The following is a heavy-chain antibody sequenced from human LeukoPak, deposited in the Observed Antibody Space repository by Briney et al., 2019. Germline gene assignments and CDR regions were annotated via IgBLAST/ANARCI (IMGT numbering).Heavy chain of an antibody. Sequence: GASVKVSCKVSGYTLTELSVHWVRQAPGKGLEWMGGFDPEDGETIYAQKFQGRVTITTDESTSTAYMELSSLRSEDTAVYYCALSALGGGSGAFDIWGQGTMVTVSS. CDR2: FDPEDGET. CDR1: GYTLTELS. D-gene: IGHD3-16*01. CDR3: ALSALGGGSGAFDI. J-gene: IGHJ3*02. V-gene: IGHV1-24*01.